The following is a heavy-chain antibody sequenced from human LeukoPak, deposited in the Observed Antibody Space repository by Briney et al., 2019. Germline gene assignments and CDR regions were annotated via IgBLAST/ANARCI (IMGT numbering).Heavy chain of an antibody. V-gene: IGHV1-69*04. Sequence: AAVKVSCKASGGTFSSYAMSWVRQAPGQGLEWMGRIIPIFGIANYAQKFQGRVTITADKSTSAAYMELSSLRSEDTAVYYCASGYSYGDGTYYFDYWGQGTLVTVSS. CDR1: GGTFSSYA. CDR2: IIPIFGIA. J-gene: IGHJ4*02. D-gene: IGHD5-18*01. CDR3: ASGYSYGDGTYYFDY.